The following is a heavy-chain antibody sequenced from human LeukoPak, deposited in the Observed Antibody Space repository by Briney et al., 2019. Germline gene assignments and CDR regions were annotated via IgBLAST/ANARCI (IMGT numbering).Heavy chain of an antibody. Sequence: GASVKVSCKASGGTFSSYAISWVRQAPGQGLEWMGGIIPIFGTANYAQKFQGRVTITADESTSTAYMEVSSLRSEDTAVYYCARDLGYSSGPEYFQHWGQGTLVTVSS. V-gene: IGHV1-69*13. CDR2: IIPIFGTA. D-gene: IGHD6-19*01. J-gene: IGHJ1*01. CDR3: ARDLGYSSGPEYFQH. CDR1: GGTFSSYA.